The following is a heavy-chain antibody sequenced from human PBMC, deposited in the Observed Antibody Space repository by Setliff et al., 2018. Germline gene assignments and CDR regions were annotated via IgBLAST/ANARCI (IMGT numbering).Heavy chain of an antibody. Sequence: ASVKVSCKASGCTFGAHYIHWVRQAPGQGFEWMGWINPNSGDTNYAQNFQGRVTMTRDTSINTVYMNLMYLGSDDTAIYYCARGGTASAGPFDSWGQGTLVTVSS. CDR3: ARGGTASAGPFDS. CDR1: GCTFGAHY. V-gene: IGHV1-2*02. J-gene: IGHJ4*02. D-gene: IGHD6-13*01. CDR2: INPNSGDT.